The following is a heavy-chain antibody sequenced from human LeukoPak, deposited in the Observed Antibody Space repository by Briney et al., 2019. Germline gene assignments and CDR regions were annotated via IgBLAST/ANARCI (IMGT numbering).Heavy chain of an antibody. V-gene: IGHV1-18*04. Sequence: ASVKVSCKASGYTFTGYYMHWVRQAPGQGLEWMGWISAYNGNTNYAQKLQGRVTMTTDTSTSTAYMELRSLRSDDTAVYYCARGVGQYYYYYMDVWGKGTTVTVSS. J-gene: IGHJ6*03. D-gene: IGHD3-16*01. CDR1: GYTFTGYY. CDR3: ARGVGQYYYYYMDV. CDR2: ISAYNGNT.